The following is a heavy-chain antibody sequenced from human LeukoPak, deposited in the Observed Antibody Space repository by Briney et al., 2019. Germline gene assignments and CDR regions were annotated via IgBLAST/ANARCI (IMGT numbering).Heavy chain of an antibody. Sequence: GGSLRLSCAASGFTFDDYAMHWVRQAPGKGLEWVSGISWNSGSIGYADSVKGRFTISRDNAKNSLYLQMNSLRAEDTALYYCAKDSDLDYWGQGTLVTASS. V-gene: IGHV3-9*01. D-gene: IGHD2-21*02. CDR1: GFTFDDYA. CDR3: AKDSDLDY. J-gene: IGHJ4*02. CDR2: ISWNSGSI.